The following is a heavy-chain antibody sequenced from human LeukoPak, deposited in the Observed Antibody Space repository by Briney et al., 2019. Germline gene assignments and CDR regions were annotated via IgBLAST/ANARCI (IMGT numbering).Heavy chain of an antibody. J-gene: IGHJ4*02. CDR1: GFTFGDYA. CDR2: IRSKAYGGTT. Sequence: GGSLRLSCTASGFTFGDYAMSWFRQAPGKGLEWVGFIRSKAYGGTTEYAASVKGRFTISRDDSKSIAYLQMNSLKTEDTAVYYCTRGGLNVWGCYRYPLGPPDYWGQGTLVTVSS. D-gene: IGHD3-16*02. V-gene: IGHV3-49*03. CDR3: TRGGLNVWGCYRYPLGPPDY.